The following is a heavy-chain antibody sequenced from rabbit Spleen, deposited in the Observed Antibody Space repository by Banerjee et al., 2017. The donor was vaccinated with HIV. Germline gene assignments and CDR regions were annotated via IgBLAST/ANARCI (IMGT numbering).Heavy chain of an antibody. CDR3: AREVLYAAYAGFGDATIYYFDL. CDR2: IYAGSNGST. J-gene: IGHJ4*01. Sequence: QSLEESGGGLVKPGASLTLTCKASGFSFSSGYDMCWVRQAPGKGLEWIACIYAGSNGSTYYASWAKGRFTISRTSSTTVTLQMTSLTAADTATYFCAREVLYAAYAGFGDATIYYFDLWGPGTLVTVS. D-gene: IGHD6-1*01. CDR1: GFSFSSGYD. V-gene: IGHV1S40*01.